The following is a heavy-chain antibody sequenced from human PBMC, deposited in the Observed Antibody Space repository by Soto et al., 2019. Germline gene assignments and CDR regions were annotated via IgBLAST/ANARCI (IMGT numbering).Heavy chain of an antibody. V-gene: IGHV1-58*02. CDR1: GYTFTYYA. CDR3: AADLVIVASYGMDV. D-gene: IGHD3-22*01. Sequence: SVKVSCKASGYTFTYYAMHWVRQAPGQSLEWIGWIDVGNGNTNYAQKFQERVTITRDISTSTAYMELSSLRSEDTAVYYCAADLVIVASYGMDVWGQGTTVTVSS. J-gene: IGHJ6*02. CDR2: IDVGNGNT.